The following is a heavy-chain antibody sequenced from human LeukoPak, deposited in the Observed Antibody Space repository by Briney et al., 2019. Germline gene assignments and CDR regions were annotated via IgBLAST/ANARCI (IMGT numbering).Heavy chain of an antibody. CDR2: IYYSGST. V-gene: IGHV4-59*01. J-gene: IGHJ4*02. D-gene: IGHD2-15*01. CDR1: GGSISSYY. Sequence: PSETLSLTCTVSGGSISSYYWSWIRQPPGKGLEWIGYIYYSGSTNYNPSLKSRVTISVDTSKNQFSLKLSSVTAADTAVYYCARDYDWGCGGVSCYPYSFDYWGQGTLVTVSS. CDR3: ARDYDWGCGGVSCYPYSFDY.